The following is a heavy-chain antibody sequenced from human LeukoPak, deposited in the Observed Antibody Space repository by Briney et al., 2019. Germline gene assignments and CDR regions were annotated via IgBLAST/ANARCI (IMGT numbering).Heavy chain of an antibody. CDR3: ARTRGYYYYMDV. CDR1: GYTFTSYY. D-gene: IGHD3-10*01. Sequence: ASVKVSCKASGYTFTSYYMHWVRQAPRQGLEWMGIIKPSGGSTSYAQKFQGRVTMTRDMSTSTVYMELSSLRSEDTAVYYCARTRGYYYYMDVWGKGTTVTVSS. CDR2: IKPSGGST. J-gene: IGHJ6*03. V-gene: IGHV1-46*01.